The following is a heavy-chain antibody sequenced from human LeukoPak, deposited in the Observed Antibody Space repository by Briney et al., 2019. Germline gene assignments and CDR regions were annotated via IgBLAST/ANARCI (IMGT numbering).Heavy chain of an antibody. D-gene: IGHD5-24*01. CDR3: AKTRWQWTRKSFDF. Sequence: GGSLRLSCAASGFTFSSYAMSWVRQAPGKGLEWISTITVDDVTYYAASVKGRFTISRYNSRNTLSLQMTSLRAEDSAVYYCAKTRWQWTRKSFDFWGQGSLVTVSS. CDR2: ITVDDVT. J-gene: IGHJ4*02. V-gene: IGHV3-23*01. CDR1: GFTFSSYA.